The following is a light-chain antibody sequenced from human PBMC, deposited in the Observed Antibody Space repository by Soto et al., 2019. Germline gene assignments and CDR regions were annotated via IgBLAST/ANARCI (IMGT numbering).Light chain of an antibody. Sequence: EIVLTQSPGTLSLSPGERATLSCRASQSVSSSYLAWYQQKPGQAPRLLIYGASSRATGIPDRFSGSGSGTDFNLTISRLEPEDCAVYYCQQYGSSPTFGPGTKVDSK. CDR2: GAS. CDR3: QQYGSSPT. CDR1: QSVSSSY. J-gene: IGKJ3*01. V-gene: IGKV3-20*01.